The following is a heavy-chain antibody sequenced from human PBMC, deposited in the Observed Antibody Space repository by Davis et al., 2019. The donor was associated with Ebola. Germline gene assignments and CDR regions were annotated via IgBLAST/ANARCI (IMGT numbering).Heavy chain of an antibody. CDR1: GFSLSTSGMC. Sequence: SGPTLVKPTQTLTLTCTFSGFSLSTSGMCVSWIRQPPGKALEWLACIDWDDDKYYSTSLKTRLTISKDTSKDQVVLTMTDMDPVDTATYYCARGMVQVYYYGMDVWGQGTTVTVSS. CDR3: ARGMVQVYYYGMDV. J-gene: IGHJ6*02. CDR2: IDWDDDK. D-gene: IGHD3-10*01. V-gene: IGHV2-70*11.